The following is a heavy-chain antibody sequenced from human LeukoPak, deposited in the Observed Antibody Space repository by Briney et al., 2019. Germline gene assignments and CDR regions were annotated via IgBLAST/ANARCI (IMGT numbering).Heavy chain of an antibody. D-gene: IGHD3-3*01. CDR2: ISSSGSTI. V-gene: IGHV3-11*04. J-gene: IGHJ3*02. Sequence: GGSLRLSCVASGFTFSDYYMSWIRQAPGKGLEWVSYISSSGSTIYYADSVKGRFTISRDNAKNSLYLQMNSLRAEDTAVYYCASPLYYDFWSGYYATGAFDIWGQGTMVTVSS. CDR1: GFTFSDYY. CDR3: ASPLYYDFWSGYYATGAFDI.